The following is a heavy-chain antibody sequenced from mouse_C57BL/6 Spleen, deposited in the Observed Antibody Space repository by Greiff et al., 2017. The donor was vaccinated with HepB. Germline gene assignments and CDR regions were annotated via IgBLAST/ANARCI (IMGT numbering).Heavy chain of an antibody. CDR2: IYPGSGST. V-gene: IGHV1-55*01. CDR3: AIGRITTVVSYFDY. CDR1: GYTFTSYW. D-gene: IGHD1-1*01. Sequence: QVQLQQPGAELVKPGASVKMSCKASGYTFTSYWITWVKQRPGQGLEWIGDIYPGSGSTNYNEKFKSKATLTVETSSSTAYMQLSSLTSEDSAVYYCAIGRITTVVSYFDYWGQGTTLTVSS. J-gene: IGHJ2*01.